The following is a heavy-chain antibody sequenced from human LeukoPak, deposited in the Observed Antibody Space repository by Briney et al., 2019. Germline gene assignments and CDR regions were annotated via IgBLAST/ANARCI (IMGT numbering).Heavy chain of an antibody. CDR3: ARNTRSTLANDD. CDR2: INPNSGGT. Sequence: GASVKVSCKASGYTFTGYYLHWVRQAPGQGLEWMGWINPNSGGTNYAQKFQGRVTMTSYTSISTAYMELSRLTSDDTAVYYCARNTRSTLANDDWGQGTLVTVSS. V-gene: IGHV1-2*02. J-gene: IGHJ4*02. CDR1: GYTFTGYY. D-gene: IGHD1-1*01.